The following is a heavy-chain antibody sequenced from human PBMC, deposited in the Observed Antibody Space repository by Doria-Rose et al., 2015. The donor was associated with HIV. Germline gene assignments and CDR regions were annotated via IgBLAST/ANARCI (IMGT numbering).Heavy chain of an antibody. D-gene: IGHD3-10*01. CDR1: GFTFSSHR. Sequence: VQLQESGGGLVRPGGSLRLSCATSGFTFSSHRINWVRQAPGKGLEWVSSISSTSAYINYADSVRCRFTISRDNARNSLYLQMDSLRAEDTAIYYCATGVTLDHWGQGTLVTVSS. V-gene: IGHV3-21*01. J-gene: IGHJ4*02. CDR3: ATGVTLDH. CDR2: ISSTSAYI.